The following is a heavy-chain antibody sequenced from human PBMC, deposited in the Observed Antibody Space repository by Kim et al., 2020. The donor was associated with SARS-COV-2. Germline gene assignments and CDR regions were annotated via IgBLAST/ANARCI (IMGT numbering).Heavy chain of an antibody. Sequence: SETLSLTCAVYGGSFSGYYWSWIRQPPGKGLEWIGEINHSGSTNYNPSLKSRVTISVDTSKNQFSLKLSSVTAADTAVYYCARGGYCSGGSCYPQQYYYYYYGMDVWGQGTTVTVSS. CDR1: GGSFSGYY. D-gene: IGHD2-15*01. V-gene: IGHV4-34*01. CDR3: ARGGYCSGGSCYPQQYYYYYYGMDV. J-gene: IGHJ6*02. CDR2: INHSGST.